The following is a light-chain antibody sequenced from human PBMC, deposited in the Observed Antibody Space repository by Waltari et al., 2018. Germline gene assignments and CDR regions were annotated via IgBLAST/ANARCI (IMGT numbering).Light chain of an antibody. V-gene: IGLV1-51*01. CDR3: GTWDSSLSAWV. CDR1: SSNIASNY. J-gene: IGLJ3*02. Sequence: QSVLTQPPSVSAAPGQTVTISCSGSSSNIASNYVSWYQHLPGTAPKLLIYDNNKRRSEIPDRFSCSKSGTSATLGITGLQTGDEADYYCGTWDSSLSAWVFGGGTKLAVL. CDR2: DNN.